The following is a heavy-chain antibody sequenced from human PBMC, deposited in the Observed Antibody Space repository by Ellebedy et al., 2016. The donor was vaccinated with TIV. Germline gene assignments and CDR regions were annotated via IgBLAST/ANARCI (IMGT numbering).Heavy chain of an antibody. D-gene: IGHD2-21*02. V-gene: IGHV5-51*01. J-gene: IGHJ4*02. CDR1: GYSFTDYW. CDR2: IYPSDSDT. Sequence: GESLKISXRASGYSFTDYWIGWVRQLPGKGLEWMGIIYPSDSDTKYSPSFQGQVTISADKSNSTAYLEWSSLRASDTAMYYCARHLLDGSDYFWGQGTLVTVSS. CDR3: ARHLLDGSDYF.